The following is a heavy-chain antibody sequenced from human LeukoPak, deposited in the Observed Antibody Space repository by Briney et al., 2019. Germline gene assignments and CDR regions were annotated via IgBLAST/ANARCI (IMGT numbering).Heavy chain of an antibody. CDR3: AREESQQLVPLDY. V-gene: IGHV4-34*01. J-gene: IGHJ4*02. Sequence: SETLSLTCAVYGGSFSGYYWSWIRQPPGKGLEWIGEINHSGSTNYNPSLKSRVTISVDTSKNQFSLKLSSVTAADTAVYYCAREESQQLVPLDYWGQGTLVTVSS. D-gene: IGHD6-13*01. CDR1: GGSFSGYY. CDR2: INHSGST.